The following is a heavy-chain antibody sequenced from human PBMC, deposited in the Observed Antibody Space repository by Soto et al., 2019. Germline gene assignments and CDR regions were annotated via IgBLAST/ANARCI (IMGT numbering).Heavy chain of an antibody. CDR2: IKSKIDGGTT. D-gene: IGHD2-21*02. V-gene: IGHV3-15*07. Sequence: EVQLVESGGGLVKPGGSLRLSCTGAGFIVSSAWMNWVRQAPGKGLEWVGRIKSKIDGGTTDYAAPVQGRFTISLEESKSMLYLQMESLRTEDTAVYYCTPAPQRALTEDTARSWGQGTLVTVSS. CDR3: TPAPQRALTEDTARS. CDR1: GFIVSSAW. J-gene: IGHJ5*02.